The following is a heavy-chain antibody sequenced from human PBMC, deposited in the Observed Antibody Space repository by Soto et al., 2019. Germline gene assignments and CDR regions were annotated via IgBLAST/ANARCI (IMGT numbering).Heavy chain of an antibody. CDR3: AKDMKWGGMTTIHYFDS. Sequence: EVQLVESGGGLVQPGRSLRLSCAASGFTVDDYAMHWVRQAPGKGLEWVSGISWNSETIDYADSVKGRFTISRDNAKSFLFLQMNRLRPDDTALYYCAKDMKWGGMTTIHYFDSWGQGTLVTVSS. CDR1: GFTVDDYA. D-gene: IGHD4-17*01. V-gene: IGHV3-9*01. CDR2: ISWNSETI. J-gene: IGHJ4*02.